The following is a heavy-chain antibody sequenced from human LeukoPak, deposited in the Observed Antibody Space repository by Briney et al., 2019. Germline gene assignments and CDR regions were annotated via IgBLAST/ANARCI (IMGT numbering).Heavy chain of an antibody. D-gene: IGHD6-13*01. CDR2: ISSSSSTI. CDR1: GLTFSSYS. Sequence: GGSLRLSCAASGLTFSSYSMNWVRQAPGKGLEWVSYISSSSSTIYYADSVKGRFTISRDNAKNSLYLQMYSLRAEDTAVYYCAREPGVAAAGQNWFDPWGQGTLVTVSS. J-gene: IGHJ5*02. V-gene: IGHV3-48*01. CDR3: AREPGVAAAGQNWFDP.